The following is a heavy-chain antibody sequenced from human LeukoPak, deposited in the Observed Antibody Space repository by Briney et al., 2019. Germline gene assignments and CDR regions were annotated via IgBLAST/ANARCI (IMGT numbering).Heavy chain of an antibody. V-gene: IGHV3-9*01. CDR3: AKDREDGVGNYFDY. D-gene: IGHD5-24*01. J-gene: IGHJ4*02. CDR2: ISWNSGSI. CDR1: GFTFDDYA. Sequence: GGSLRLSCAASGFTFDDYAMHWVRQAPGKGLEWVSGISWNSGSIGYADSVKGRFTISRDNAKNSLYLQMNGLRAEDTALYYCAKDREDGVGNYFDYWGQGTLVTVSS.